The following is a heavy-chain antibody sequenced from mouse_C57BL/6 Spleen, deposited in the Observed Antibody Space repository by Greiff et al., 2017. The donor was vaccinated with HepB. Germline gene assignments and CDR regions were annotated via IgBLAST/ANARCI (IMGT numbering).Heavy chain of an antibody. Sequence: EVKLVESGGGLVKPGGSLKLSCAASGFTFSDYGMHWVRQAPEKGLEWVAYISSGSSTIYYADTVKGRFTISRDNAKNTLFLQMTSLRSEDTAMYYCARNYYGSILYWYFDVWGTGTTVTVSS. CDR3: ARNYYGSILYWYFDV. V-gene: IGHV5-17*01. D-gene: IGHD1-1*01. J-gene: IGHJ1*03. CDR2: ISSGSSTI. CDR1: GFTFSDYG.